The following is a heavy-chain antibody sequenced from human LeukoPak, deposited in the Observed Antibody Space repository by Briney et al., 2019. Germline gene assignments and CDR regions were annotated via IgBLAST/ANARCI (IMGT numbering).Heavy chain of an antibody. D-gene: IGHD6-19*01. V-gene: IGHV1-18*01. J-gene: IGHJ6*02. CDR1: GYTFTNYG. CDR3: ARERIAVAGTEFYYYGMDV. Sequence: ASVKVSCKASGYTFTNYGISWVRQAPGQGLEWMGWISAYNGNTNYAQKLQGRVTMTTDTSTSTAYMELRSLRSDDTAVYYCARERIAVAGTEFYYYGMDVWGQGTTVTVSS. CDR2: ISAYNGNT.